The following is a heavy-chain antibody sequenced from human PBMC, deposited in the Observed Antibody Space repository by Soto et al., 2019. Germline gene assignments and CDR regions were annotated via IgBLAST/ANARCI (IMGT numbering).Heavy chain of an antibody. CDR1: GFTFSSYA. V-gene: IGHV3-30-3*01. Sequence: QVQLVESGEGVVQPGRSLRLSCAASGFTFSSYAMHWVRQAPGKGLEWVAVISYDGSNKYYADSVKGRFTISRDNSKNTLYLQMNSLRAEDTAVDYCARSRAKAYYYYYGMDVWGQGTTVTVS. CDR2: ISYDGSNK. CDR3: ARSRAKAYYYYYGMDV. J-gene: IGHJ6*02.